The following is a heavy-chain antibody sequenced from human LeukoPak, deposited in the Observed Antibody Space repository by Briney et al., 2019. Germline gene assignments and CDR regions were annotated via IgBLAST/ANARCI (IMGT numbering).Heavy chain of an antibody. V-gene: IGHV1-46*01. CDR2: INPSGGST. D-gene: IGHD2-15*01. J-gene: IGHJ5*02. CDR1: GYTFTGYY. CDR3: ARGRPYCSGGSCQRANWFDP. Sequence: GASVKVSCKASGYTFTGYYMHWVRQAPGQGLEWMGIINPSGGSTSYAQKFQGRVTMTRDTSTSTVYMELSSPRSEDTAVYYCARGRPYCSGGSCQRANWFDPWGQGTLVTVSS.